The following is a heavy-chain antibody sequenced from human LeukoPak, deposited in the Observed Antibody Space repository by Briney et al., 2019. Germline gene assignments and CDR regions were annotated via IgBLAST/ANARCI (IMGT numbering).Heavy chain of an antibody. CDR1: GFTFSSYG. V-gene: IGHV3-23*01. CDR2: ISGSGGST. CDR3: AKDPRVSGSYPPRGFDP. J-gene: IGHJ5*02. D-gene: IGHD1-26*01. Sequence: PGGSLRLSCAASGFTFSSYGMSWVRQAPGKGLEWVSAISGSGGSTYYADSVKSRFTISRDNSKNTLYLQMNSLRAEDTAVYYCAKDPRVSGSYPPRGFDPWGQGTLVTVSS.